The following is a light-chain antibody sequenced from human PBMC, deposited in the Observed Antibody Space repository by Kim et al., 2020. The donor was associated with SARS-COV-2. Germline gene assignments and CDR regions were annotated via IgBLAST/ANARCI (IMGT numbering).Light chain of an antibody. CDR1: QSLTSSQ. CDR2: GAS. V-gene: IGKV3-20*01. J-gene: IGKJ4*01. CDR3: QQFNSWPLT. Sequence: EVVLTQSPGTMSLSPGERATLSCRASQSLTSSQLAWYQQKPGQAPRLLIYGASNRATGIPDRFSGSGSGTEFTLTISSLQSEDFAVYYCQQFNSWPLTFGGGTKVDIK.